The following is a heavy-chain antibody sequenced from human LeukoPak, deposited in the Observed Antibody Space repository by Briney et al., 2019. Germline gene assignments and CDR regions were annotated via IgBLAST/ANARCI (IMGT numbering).Heavy chain of an antibody. J-gene: IGHJ4*02. CDR1: GFNFSRYS. CDR3: ARDFYDSSGYYYDY. D-gene: IGHD3-22*01. V-gene: IGHV3-21*01. CDR2: ISGSSIYK. Sequence: GGSLRLSCAASGFNFSRYSMNWVRQAPGKGLEWVSSISGSSIYKYYADSVKGRFTISRDNAKNSLYLQMNSLRAEDTAVYYCARDFYDSSGYYYDYWGQGTLVTVSS.